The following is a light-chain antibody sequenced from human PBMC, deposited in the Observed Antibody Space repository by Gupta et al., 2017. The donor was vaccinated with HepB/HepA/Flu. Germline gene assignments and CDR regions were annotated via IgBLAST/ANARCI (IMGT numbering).Light chain of an antibody. J-gene: IGKJ2*01. CDR2: GAF. V-gene: IGKV3-20*01. Sequence: EIVLTQSPGSLSLSPGERVTLSCKASQSVSSDHLAWYQQKTGQAPRLLIYGAFNRATGIPDTFSGSGSGTDFTLTSSRLEPEDFAVYYCQQDGSSYTFGQGTKLEIK. CDR1: QSVSSDH. CDR3: QQDGSSYT.